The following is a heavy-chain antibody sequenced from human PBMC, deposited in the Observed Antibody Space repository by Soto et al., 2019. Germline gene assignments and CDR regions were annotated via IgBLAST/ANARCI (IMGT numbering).Heavy chain of an antibody. CDR1: GFTFSSYA. Sequence: GGSLRLSCAASGFTFSSYAMSWVRQAPGKGLEWVSAISGSGGSTYYADSVKGRFTISRDNSENTLYLQMNSLRAEDTAVYYCAKDGIVGAPGPEYYFDYWGQGTLVTVSS. D-gene: IGHD1-26*01. CDR3: AKDGIVGAPGPEYYFDY. J-gene: IGHJ4*02. V-gene: IGHV3-23*01. CDR2: ISGSGGST.